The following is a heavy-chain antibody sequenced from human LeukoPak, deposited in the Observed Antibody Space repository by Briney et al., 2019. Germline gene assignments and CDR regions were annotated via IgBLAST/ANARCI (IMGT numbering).Heavy chain of an antibody. CDR2: ISGSGGST. CDR1: GFTFSSYA. V-gene: IGHV3-23*01. D-gene: IGHD3-10*01. J-gene: IGHJ4*02. Sequence: GGSLRLSCAASGFTFSSYAMSWVRQAPGKGLEWVSAISGSGGSTYYADSVKGRFTISRDNSKNTLYLQMNSLRAEDTAVYYCAKDRRGYYGSGRIDYWGQGTLVTVSS. CDR3: AKDRRGYYGSGRIDY.